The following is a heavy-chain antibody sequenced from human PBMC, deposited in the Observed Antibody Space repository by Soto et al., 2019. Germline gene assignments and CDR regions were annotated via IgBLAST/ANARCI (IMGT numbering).Heavy chain of an antibody. CDR1: GFSLTTTSMG. CDR2: TYWDDDQ. V-gene: IGHV2-5*02. CDR3: AHAGDYDLLSFDH. D-gene: IGHD4-17*01. Sequence: SGPTLVNPAQTLTLTCAFSGFSLTTTSMGVAWIRQPPGKALEWLALTYWDDDQRYSPSLKDRLTISKDTSRSRVVLTISNMNPEDTGTYFCAHAGDYDLLSFDHWGPGTLVTVSS. J-gene: IGHJ4*02.